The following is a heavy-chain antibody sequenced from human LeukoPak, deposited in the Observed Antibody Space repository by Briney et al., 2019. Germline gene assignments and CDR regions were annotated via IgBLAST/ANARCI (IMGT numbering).Heavy chain of an antibody. D-gene: IGHD3-22*01. Sequence: SVKVSCKASGGTFSSYAISWVRQAPGQGLEWMGGIIPMFGTVKYAQKFQGRVTITADESTSTAYMELSSLRSEDTAVYYCSRGDSSGYYYSYYYGTDVWGQGTTVTVSS. CDR2: IIPMFGTV. CDR3: SRGDSSGYYYSYYYGTDV. CDR1: GGTFSSYA. J-gene: IGHJ6*02. V-gene: IGHV1-69*13.